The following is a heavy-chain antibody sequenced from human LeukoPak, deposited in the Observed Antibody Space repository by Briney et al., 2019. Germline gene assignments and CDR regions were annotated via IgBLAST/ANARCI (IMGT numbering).Heavy chain of an antibody. CDR2: INPNSGGT. D-gene: IGHD3-22*01. V-gene: IGHV1-2*06. J-gene: IGHJ4*02. CDR3: ARDTYYDDSSGYSDN. Sequence: ASVKVSCKASGYTFTGYYMHWVRQAPGQGLEWMGRINPNSGGTNYAQKFQGRVTMTRDTSISTAYMELSRLRSDDTAVYYCARDTYYDDSSGYSDNWGQGTLVTVSS. CDR1: GYTFTGYY.